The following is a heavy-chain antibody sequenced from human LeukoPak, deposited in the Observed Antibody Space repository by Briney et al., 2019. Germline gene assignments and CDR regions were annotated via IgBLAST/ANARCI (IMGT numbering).Heavy chain of an antibody. CDR3: ARVSNYYDSSGYFRY. V-gene: IGHV3-33*01. J-gene: IGHJ4*02. CDR2: IWYDGSNK. CDR1: GFTFSSYG. Sequence: GGSLRLSCAASGFTFSSYGMHWVRQAPGKGLEWVAVIWYDGSNKYYADSVKGRFTISRDNSKNTLYLQMNSLRAEDTAVYYCARVSNYYDSSGYFRYWGQGTLVTVSS. D-gene: IGHD3-22*01.